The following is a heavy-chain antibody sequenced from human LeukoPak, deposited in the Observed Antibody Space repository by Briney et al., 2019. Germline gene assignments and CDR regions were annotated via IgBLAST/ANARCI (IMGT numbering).Heavy chain of an antibody. CDR1: GGSISSYY. CDR2: IYTSGST. V-gene: IGHV4-4*07. J-gene: IGHJ4*02. Sequence: SETLSLTCTVPGGSISSYYWSWIRQPAGKGLEWIGRIYTSGSTNYNPSLKSRVTMSVDTSKNQFSLKLSSVTAADTAVYYCARDSGEKTYYDFWSGYYTEYWGQGTLVTVSS. CDR3: ARDSGEKTYYDFWSGYYTEY. D-gene: IGHD3-3*01.